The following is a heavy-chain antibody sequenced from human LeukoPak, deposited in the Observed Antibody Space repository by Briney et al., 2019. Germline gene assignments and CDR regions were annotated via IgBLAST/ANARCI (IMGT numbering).Heavy chain of an antibody. J-gene: IGHJ3*02. CDR2: VNPHSGGT. D-gene: IGHD5-18*01. Sequence: ASVKVSCKASGYTFTGYYMHWVRQAPGQGFEWMGWVNPHSGGTNYAQKFQGRVTMTRDTSINTAYMELSRLRSDDTAVYYCARDRSGYSYGFDAFDIWGQGTMVTVSS. V-gene: IGHV1-2*02. CDR3: ARDRSGYSYGFDAFDI. CDR1: GYTFTGYY.